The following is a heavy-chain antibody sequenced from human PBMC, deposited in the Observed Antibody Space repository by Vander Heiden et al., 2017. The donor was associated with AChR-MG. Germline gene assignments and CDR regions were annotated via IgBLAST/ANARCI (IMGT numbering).Heavy chain of an antibody. D-gene: IGHD1-20*01. CDR2: INPNSGGT. Sequence: QVQLVQSGAAVKKPGASVKVSCKASGHTFTGYYMHWVRQAPGQGLEWMGWINPNSGGTNYAQKFQGRVTMTRDTSISTAYMELSRLRSDDTAVYYCAREGAGITGRWWQAFDIWGQGTMVTVSS. V-gene: IGHV1-2*02. CDR1: GHTFTGYY. J-gene: IGHJ3*02. CDR3: AREGAGITGRWWQAFDI.